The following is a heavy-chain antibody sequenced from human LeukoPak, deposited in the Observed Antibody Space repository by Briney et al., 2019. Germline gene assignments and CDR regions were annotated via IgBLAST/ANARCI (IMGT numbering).Heavy chain of an antibody. CDR3: AKVADGSGSYYTFDP. CDR1: GFIFSTYS. CDR2: ISSTSTYI. D-gene: IGHD3-10*01. J-gene: IGHJ5*02. V-gene: IGHV3-21*01. Sequence: PGGSLRFSCAASGFIFSTYSMNWVRQAPGKGLEWVSSISSTSTYIYYADSVKGRFTISRDNAKNSLYLQMNSLRAEDTAVYYCAKVADGSGSYYTFDPWGQGTLVTVSS.